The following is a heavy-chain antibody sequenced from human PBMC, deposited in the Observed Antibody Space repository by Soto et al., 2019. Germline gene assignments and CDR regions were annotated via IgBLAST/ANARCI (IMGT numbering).Heavy chain of an antibody. D-gene: IGHD3-3*01. CDR3: ARYSYFDFWRGYQRRFDL. CDR2: LYHSGNT. CDR1: GYPISSGYY. J-gene: IGHJ4*02. V-gene: IGHV4-38-2*01. Sequence: SETLSLTCAVSGYPISSGYYWGWIRQSPGKGLEWIGSLYHSGNTYYNPSLKSRGTISVVSSKSKFSLRVTSVTAAETPVYYCARYSYFDFWRGYQRRFDLWGQAIVVTVTS.